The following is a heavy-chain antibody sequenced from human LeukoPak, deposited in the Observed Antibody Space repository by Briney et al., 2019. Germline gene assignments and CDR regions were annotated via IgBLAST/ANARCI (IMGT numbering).Heavy chain of an antibody. CDR1: GFIFSDYA. J-gene: IGHJ6*02. CDR3: TRGQEGNYYYFGMDV. Sequence: GGSLRLSCTASGFIFSDYAMNWFRQAPGKGLEWVGFIRSKAYGGTAEYAASVKGRFTNSRDESKTIAYLQMNSLKTEDTAVYYCTRGQEGNYYYFGMDVWGQGTTVTVSS. V-gene: IGHV3-49*03. CDR2: IRSKAYGGTA. D-gene: IGHD3-10*01.